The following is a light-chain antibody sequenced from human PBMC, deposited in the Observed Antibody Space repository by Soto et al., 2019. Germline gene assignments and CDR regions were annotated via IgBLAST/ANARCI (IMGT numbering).Light chain of an antibody. CDR3: QHRSNWPLT. Sequence: EIVLTQSPATLSLSPGERATLSCRASQSVYSYLAWYQQRPGQAPRLLIYDASNRATGIPPRFSGSGSGTDFTLTIDSLEPDDSAVYYCQHRSNWPLTFGAGTKV. V-gene: IGKV3-11*01. CDR2: DAS. J-gene: IGKJ4*01. CDR1: QSVYSY.